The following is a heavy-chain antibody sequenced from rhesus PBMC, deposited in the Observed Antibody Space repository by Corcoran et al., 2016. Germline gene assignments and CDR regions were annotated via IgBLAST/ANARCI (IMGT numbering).Heavy chain of an antibody. CDR1: GYSISSGYD. Sequence: QVQLQESGPGVVKPSETLSLTGAVSGYSISSGYDWSWIRQPPGKGLEGIGYIYGSSGSTHYNPSLKNRVTISKDTSKTQFSLKLSSVTAADMAVYYCARDPGTVGDYWGQGVLVTVSS. CDR3: ARDPGTVGDY. CDR2: IYGSSGST. J-gene: IGHJ4*01. D-gene: IGHD5-24*01. V-gene: IGHV4-76*01.